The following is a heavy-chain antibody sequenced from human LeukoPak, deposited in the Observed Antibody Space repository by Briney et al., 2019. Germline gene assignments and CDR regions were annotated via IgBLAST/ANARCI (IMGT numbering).Heavy chain of an antibody. D-gene: IGHD2-2*01. CDR2: ISSTGSTI. J-gene: IGHJ4*02. Sequence: GGSLRLSCAASGFTFSSYQMNWVRQAPGKGLEWASFISSTGSTIYQADSVKGRFTISRDNGKNSLYLQMNSLRAEDTAVYYCAREVCSSTSCYPGYWGQGTLVTVSS. V-gene: IGHV3-48*03. CDR1: GFTFSSYQ. CDR3: AREVCSSTSCYPGY.